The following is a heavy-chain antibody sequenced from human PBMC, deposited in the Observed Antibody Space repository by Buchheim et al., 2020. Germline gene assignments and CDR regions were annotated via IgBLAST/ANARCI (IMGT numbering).Heavy chain of an antibody. CDR2: ISSDGSNT. J-gene: IGHJ6*02. V-gene: IGHV3-30*04. CDR3: ARDRGAAAGTDYYYGMDV. D-gene: IGHD6-13*01. Sequence: QVQLVESGGGVVQPGRSLRLSCAASGFTFSSYAMHWVRQAPGKGLEWVAVISSDGSNTYYADSVKGRFTISRDNSKHTLYLQMNSLRAEDTAVYYCARDRGAAAGTDYYYGMDVWGQGTT. CDR1: GFTFSSYA.